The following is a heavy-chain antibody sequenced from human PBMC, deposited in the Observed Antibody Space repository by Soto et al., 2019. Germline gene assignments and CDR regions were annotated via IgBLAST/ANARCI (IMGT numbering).Heavy chain of an antibody. CDR3: ARDIPYCSGGSCPGGY. D-gene: IGHD2-15*01. Sequence: EVQLVESGGGLVQPGGSLRLSCEASGLTFSSYSMNWVRQAPGKGLEWVSYISSSSSTIYYADSVKGRFTISRDNAKNSLYLQMNSLRDEDTAVYYCARDIPYCSGGSCPGGYWGQGTLVTVSS. V-gene: IGHV3-48*02. J-gene: IGHJ4*02. CDR1: GLTFSSYS. CDR2: ISSSSSTI.